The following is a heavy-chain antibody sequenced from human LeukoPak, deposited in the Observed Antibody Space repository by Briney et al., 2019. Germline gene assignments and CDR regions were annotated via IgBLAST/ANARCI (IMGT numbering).Heavy chain of an antibody. CDR1: GFTFSSYW. Sequence: QPGGSLRLSCAASGFTFSSYWMHWVRQAPGKGLVWVSRIYSDGSSTTYADSVKGRFTISRDNAKNTLYLQMISLRADDTAVYYCARGWYSSSLDYWGQGTLVTVSS. D-gene: IGHD6-13*01. J-gene: IGHJ4*02. CDR3: ARGWYSSSLDY. V-gene: IGHV3-74*01. CDR2: IYSDGSST.